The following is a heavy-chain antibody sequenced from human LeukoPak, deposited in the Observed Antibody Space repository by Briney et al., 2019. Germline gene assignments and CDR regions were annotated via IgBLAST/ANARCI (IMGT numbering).Heavy chain of an antibody. Sequence: ASVKVSCKASGYTFTSYDINWVRQATGQGLEWMGWMNPNSGNTGYAQKFQGRVTMTRNTSISTAYMELSSLRADDTAVYYCAKDSPLVGYTSGWSSNSFDHWGQGTLVTVSS. CDR2: MNPNSGNT. D-gene: IGHD6-19*01. CDR1: GYTFTSYD. J-gene: IGHJ4*02. V-gene: IGHV1-8*01. CDR3: AKDSPLVGYTSGWSSNSFDH.